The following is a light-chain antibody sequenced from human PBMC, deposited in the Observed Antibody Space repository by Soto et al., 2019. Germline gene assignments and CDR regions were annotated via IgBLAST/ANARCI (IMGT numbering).Light chain of an antibody. V-gene: IGKV4-1*01. CDR3: QQYYSTPFT. CDR1: QSVLYSSTNKNY. CDR2: WAP. J-gene: IGKJ3*01. Sequence: IVMTQSPDSLAVSLGERATINCKSSQSVLYSSTNKNYLAWYQQKPGQPPKLLIYWAPTRESEVHDRCSGSGSGTDFTLTISSLQTEDVAVYYSQQYYSTPFTFGPGTKVDIK.